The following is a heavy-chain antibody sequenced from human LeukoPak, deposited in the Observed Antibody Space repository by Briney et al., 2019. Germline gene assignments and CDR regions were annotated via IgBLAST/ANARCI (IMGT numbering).Heavy chain of an antibody. CDR3: ARDPTPTQLWFRGTFDY. J-gene: IGHJ4*02. CDR1: GFAFGDYS. V-gene: IGHV3-48*01. CDR2: ISTSGLST. D-gene: IGHD5-18*01. Sequence: GGSLRLSCAASGFAFGDYSMNWVRQAPGKGLEWVSYISTSGLSTYYADSVKGRFTISRDNAKNSLYLQTNGLRAEDTAVYYCARDPTPTQLWFRGTFDYWSQGALVTVSS.